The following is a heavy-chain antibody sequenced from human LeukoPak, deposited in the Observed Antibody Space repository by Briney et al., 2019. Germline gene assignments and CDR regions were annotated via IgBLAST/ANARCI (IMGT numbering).Heavy chain of an antibody. V-gene: IGHV3-66*01. CDR3: ARDRPGGSSLDY. CDR1: GLTVSRNS. D-gene: IGHD6-13*01. J-gene: IGHJ4*02. CDR2: IYSDGRT. Sequence: GGSLRLSCAASGLTVSRNSMIWVRQAPGKGLEWVSFIYSDGRTHIADSVRGRFTISRDNAKNSLYLQMNSLRAEDTAVYYCARDRPGGSSLDYWGQGILVTVSS.